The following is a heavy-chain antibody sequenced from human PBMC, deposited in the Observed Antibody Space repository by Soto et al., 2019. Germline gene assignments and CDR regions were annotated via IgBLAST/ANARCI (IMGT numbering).Heavy chain of an antibody. CDR1: GGSFSGYY. J-gene: IGHJ6*03. V-gene: IGHV4-34*01. CDR2: INHSGST. Sequence: SETLSLTCAVYGGSFSGYYWSWIRQPPGKGLEWIGEINHSGSTNYNPSLKSRVTISVDTSKNQFSLKLSSVTAADTAVYYCARMVLYCSSTSCYPALRYYYYYMDVWGKGTRVTVSS. D-gene: IGHD2-2*01. CDR3: ARMVLYCSSTSCYPALRYYYYYMDV.